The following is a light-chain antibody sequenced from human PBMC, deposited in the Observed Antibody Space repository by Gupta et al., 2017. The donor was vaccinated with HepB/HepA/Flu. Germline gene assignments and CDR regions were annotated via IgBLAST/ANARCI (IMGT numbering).Light chain of an antibody. J-gene: IGLJ2*01. CDR1: KLGDKS. CDR3: QAWDSSTVV. CDR2: QDT. V-gene: IGLV3-1*01. Sequence: SYELTQPPSVSVSPGQTASITCSGDKLGDKSIYWYQQKPGQPPVLVIYQDTKRPSGTPDLFSGSNSGNTATLTISGTQAMDEADYYCQAWDSSTVVFGGGTKLTVL.